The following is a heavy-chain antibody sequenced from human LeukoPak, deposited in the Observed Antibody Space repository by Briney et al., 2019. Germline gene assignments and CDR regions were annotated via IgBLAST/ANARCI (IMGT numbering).Heavy chain of an antibody. Sequence: ASVKVSCKASGYTFTSYAMHWVRQAPGQRLEWMGWINAGNGNTKYSQKFQGRVTITRDTSASTAYMELSSLRPEDTAVYYCARVSSGWVYFDYWGQGTLVTVSS. CDR1: GYTFTSYA. CDR3: ARVSSGWVYFDY. D-gene: IGHD6-19*01. J-gene: IGHJ4*02. V-gene: IGHV1-3*01. CDR2: INAGNGNT.